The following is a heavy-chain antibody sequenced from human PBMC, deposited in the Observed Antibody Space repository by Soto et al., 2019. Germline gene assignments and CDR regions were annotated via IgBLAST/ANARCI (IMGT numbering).Heavy chain of an antibody. Sequence: GGSLRLSCAASGFTFSSYGMHWVRQAPGKGLEWVAVIWYDGSNKYYADSVKGRFTISRDNSKNTLYLQMNSLRAEDTAVYYCAKVSIVVVPAATRPHDAFDTWGQGTMVTVAS. D-gene: IGHD2-2*01. CDR1: GFTFSSYG. CDR3: AKVSIVVVPAATRPHDAFDT. CDR2: IWYDGSNK. J-gene: IGHJ3*02. V-gene: IGHV3-33*06.